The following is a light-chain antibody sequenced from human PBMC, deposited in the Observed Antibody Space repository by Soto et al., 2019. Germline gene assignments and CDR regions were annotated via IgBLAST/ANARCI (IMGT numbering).Light chain of an antibody. CDR2: EVT. J-gene: IGLJ2*01. Sequence: QSALTQPASVSGSPGQSITISCTGTRSDVGGYNFVSWYQQLPGKAPKLMIYEVTNRPSGVSNRFSGSKSGNTASLTISGLQAEDEADYYCSSYTSERGVLGGGTKLTVL. CDR3: SSYTSERGV. CDR1: RSDVGGYNF. V-gene: IGLV2-14*01.